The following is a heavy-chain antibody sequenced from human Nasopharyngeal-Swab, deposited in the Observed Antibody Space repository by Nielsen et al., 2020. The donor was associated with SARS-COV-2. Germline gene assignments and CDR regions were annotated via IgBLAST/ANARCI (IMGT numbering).Heavy chain of an antibody. CDR3: ARSFEGSSGYYYDYFDY. Sequence: GESLKISCAASGFDVSGNYMSWFRQAPGKGLEWVSVMYAGGDIYYADSVKGRFTISRDNAKNSLYLQMNSLRAEDTAVYYCARSFEGSSGYYYDYFDYWGQGTLVTVSS. D-gene: IGHD3-22*01. V-gene: IGHV3-53*01. CDR1: GFDVSGNY. CDR2: MYAGGDI. J-gene: IGHJ4*02.